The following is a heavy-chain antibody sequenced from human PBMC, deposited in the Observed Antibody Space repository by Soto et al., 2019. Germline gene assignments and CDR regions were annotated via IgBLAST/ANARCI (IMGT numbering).Heavy chain of an antibody. J-gene: IGHJ5*02. D-gene: IGHD1-26*01. Sequence: SETLSLTCAVYGGSFSGYYWSWIRQPPGKGLEWIGEINHSGSTNYNPSLKSRVTISVDTSKNQFSLKLSTVTAAATAVYYCARSRGLRGLSSGSYYWFDPWGQGTLVTVSS. CDR3: ARSRGLRGLSSGSYYWFDP. CDR2: INHSGST. V-gene: IGHV4-34*01. CDR1: GGSFSGYY.